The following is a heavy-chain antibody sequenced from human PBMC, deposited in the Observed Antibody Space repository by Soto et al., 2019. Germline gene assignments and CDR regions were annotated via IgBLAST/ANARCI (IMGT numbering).Heavy chain of an antibody. CDR2: INHSGST. Sequence: ASETLSLTCAVYGGSFSGYYWSWIRQPPGKGLEWIGEINHSGSTNYNPSLKSRVTISVDTSKNQFSLKLSSVTAADTAVYYCASGSPFSSGWYREGYYFDYWGQGTLVTVSS. J-gene: IGHJ4*02. V-gene: IGHV4-34*01. CDR3: ASGSPFSSGWYREGYYFDY. CDR1: GGSFSGYY. D-gene: IGHD6-19*01.